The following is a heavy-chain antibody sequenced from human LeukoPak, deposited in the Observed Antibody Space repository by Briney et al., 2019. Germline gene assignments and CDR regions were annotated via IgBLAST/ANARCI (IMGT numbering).Heavy chain of an antibody. Sequence: SVKVSCKASGGTFSSYVISWVRQAPGQGLEWMGRIIPIFGIANYAQKFQGRVTITADKSTSTAYMELSSLRSEDTAVYYCARQDSSGYYYDYWGQGTLVTVSS. CDR2: IIPIFGIA. CDR1: GGTFSSYV. CDR3: ARQDSSGYYYDY. V-gene: IGHV1-69*04. J-gene: IGHJ4*02. D-gene: IGHD3-22*01.